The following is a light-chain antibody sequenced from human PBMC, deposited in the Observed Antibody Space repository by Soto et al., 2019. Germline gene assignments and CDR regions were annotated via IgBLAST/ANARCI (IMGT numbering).Light chain of an antibody. CDR1: QRASRQY. V-gene: IGKV3-20*01. CDR2: SFS. Sequence: VLTQSPDTLSLSPGDRATLSCRANQRASRQYPSWYQQRPGQPPILLISSFSMKADGIPDSCSGSGSGSEFPLTINRLDPEAFAVYYCQYFDSPQLTFGPGTKIEN. CDR3: QYFDSPQLT. J-gene: IGKJ1*01.